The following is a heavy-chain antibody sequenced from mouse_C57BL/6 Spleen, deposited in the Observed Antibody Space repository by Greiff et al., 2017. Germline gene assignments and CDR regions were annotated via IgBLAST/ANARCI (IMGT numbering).Heavy chain of an antibody. CDR1: GYAFSSSW. CDR3: ARGGPDYAMDY. V-gene: IGHV1-82*01. J-gene: IGHJ4*01. CDR2: IYPGDGDT. Sequence: VKLMESGPELVKPGASVKISCKASGYAFSSSWMNWVKQRPGKGLEWIGRIYPGDGDTNYNGKFKGKATLTADKSSSTAYMQLSSLTSEDSAVYFCARGGPDYAMDYWGQGTSVTVSS.